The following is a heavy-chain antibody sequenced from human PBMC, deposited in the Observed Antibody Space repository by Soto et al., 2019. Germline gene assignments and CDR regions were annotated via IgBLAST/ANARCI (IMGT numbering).Heavy chain of an antibody. CDR2: ISYDGSNK. Sequence: GGSLRLSCAASGFTFSSYGMHWVRQAPGKGLEWVAVISYDGSNKYYADSVKGRFTISRDNSKNTLYLQMNSLRAEDTAVYYCAKDAADCLDYWGQGTLVTVSS. V-gene: IGHV3-30*18. J-gene: IGHJ4*02. CDR1: GFTFSSYG. D-gene: IGHD2-21*02. CDR3: AKDAADCLDY.